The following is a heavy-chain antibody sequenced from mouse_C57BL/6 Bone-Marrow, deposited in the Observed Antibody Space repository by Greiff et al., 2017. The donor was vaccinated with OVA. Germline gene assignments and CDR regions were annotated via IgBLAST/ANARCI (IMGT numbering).Heavy chain of an antibody. CDR1: GYTFTSYW. CDR3: ARREFITTVVAGSYCDY. Sequence: QVQLQQPGAELVKPGASVKLSCKASGYTFTSYWMHWVKQRPGQGLEWIGMIHPNRGSTTYNEKFKSKATLTVDTSSSTAYMQLSSLTSEDAAVDYCARREFITTVVAGSYCDYWGQGTTLTVSS. CDR2: IHPNRGST. V-gene: IGHV1-64*01. J-gene: IGHJ2*01. D-gene: IGHD1-1*01.